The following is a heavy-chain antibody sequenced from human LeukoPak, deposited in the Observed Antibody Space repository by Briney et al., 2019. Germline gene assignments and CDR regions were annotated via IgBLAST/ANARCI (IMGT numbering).Heavy chain of an antibody. V-gene: IGHV3-21*03. CDR2: ISSSSSYI. D-gene: IGHD2-2*01. J-gene: IGHJ6*04. Sequence: PGGSLRLSCAASGFTFSSYSMNWVRQAPGKGLEWVSSISSSSSYIYYADSVKGRFTISRDNAKNSLYLQMDSLRAEDTAVYYCARDRGYCSSTSCYGDYYYGMDVWGKGTTVTVSS. CDR1: GFTFSSYS. CDR3: ARDRGYCSSTSCYGDYYYGMDV.